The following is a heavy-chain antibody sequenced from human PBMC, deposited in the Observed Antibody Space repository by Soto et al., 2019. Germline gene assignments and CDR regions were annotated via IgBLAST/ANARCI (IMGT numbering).Heavy chain of an antibody. D-gene: IGHD1-26*01. J-gene: IGHJ3*01. CDR1: GGSINSDAYF. V-gene: IGHV4-31*03. CDR2: IYYSGNT. CDR3: ATASAVTHGTLA. Sequence: QVHLQESGPGLVKPSQTLSLTCTVSGGSINSDAYFWSWVRQHPGKGLEWIGYIYYSGNTYYNPSITSRVSTSIDPSKNKSSLNLKSVTAADTGVYYCATASAVTHGTLAWGQGTMVTVAS.